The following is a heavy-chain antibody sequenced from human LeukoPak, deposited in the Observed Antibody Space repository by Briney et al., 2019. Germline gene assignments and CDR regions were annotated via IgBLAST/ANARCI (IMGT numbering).Heavy chain of an antibody. J-gene: IGHJ4*02. D-gene: IGHD3-9*01. CDR3: AGYDILTGYYIGY. V-gene: IGHV4-30-4*07. CDR2: IYYSGST. Sequence: SQTLSLTCAVSGGSISSGGYSWSWIRQPPGKGLEWIGYIYYSGSTNYNPSLKSRVTISVDTSKNQFSLKLSSVTAADTAVYYCAGYDILTGYYIGYWGQGTLVTVSS. CDR1: GGSISSGGYS.